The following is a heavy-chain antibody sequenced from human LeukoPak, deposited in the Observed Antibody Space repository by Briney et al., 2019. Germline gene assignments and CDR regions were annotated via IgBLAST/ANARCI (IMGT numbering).Heavy chain of an antibody. J-gene: IGHJ4*02. D-gene: IGHD6-19*01. CDR1: GGSISSGSHY. CDR2: IYTSGST. CDR3: ARSPDSSGWYGYYFDY. V-gene: IGHV4-61*02. Sequence: SETLSLTCTVSGGSISSGSHYWSWIRQPAGKGLEWIGRIYTSGSTNYNPSLKSRVTMSVDTSKNQFSLKLSSVTAADTAVYYCARSPDSSGWYGYYFDYWGQGTLVTVSS.